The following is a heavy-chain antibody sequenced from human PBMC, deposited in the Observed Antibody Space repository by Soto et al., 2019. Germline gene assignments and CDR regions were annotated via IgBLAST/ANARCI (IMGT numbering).Heavy chain of an antibody. V-gene: IGHV3-64*01. CDR2: ISSNGGST. CDR1: GFTFSSYA. D-gene: IGHD6-13*01. J-gene: IGHJ6*02. CDR3: ARDNSSWNYYYGMDV. Sequence: GGSLRLSCAASGFTFSSYAMSWVRQAPGKGLEYVSAISSNGGSTYYANSVKGRFTISRDNSKNTLYLQMGSLRAEDMAVYYCARDNSSWNYYYGMDVWGQGTTVTVSS.